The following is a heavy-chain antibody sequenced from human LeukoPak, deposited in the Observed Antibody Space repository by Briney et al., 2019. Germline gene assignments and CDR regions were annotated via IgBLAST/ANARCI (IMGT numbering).Heavy chain of an antibody. V-gene: IGHV3-23*01. CDR3: AKDSGWFGELNDAFDI. D-gene: IGHD3-10*01. J-gene: IGHJ3*02. CDR2: ISGSGGST. CDR1: GFTFSSYA. Sequence: GGSLRLSCGGSGFTFSSYAMSWVRQAPGKGLEWVSAISGSGGSTYYADSVKGRFTISRDNSKNTLYLQMNSLRAEDTAVYYCAKDSGWFGELNDAFDIWGQGTMVTVSS.